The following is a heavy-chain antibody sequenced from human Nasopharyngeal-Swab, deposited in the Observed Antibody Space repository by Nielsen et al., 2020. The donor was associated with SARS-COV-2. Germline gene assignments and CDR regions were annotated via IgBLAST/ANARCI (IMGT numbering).Heavy chain of an antibody. J-gene: IGHJ3*02. CDR3: AKDVADLISSGGAFDI. Sequence: GESLKISCAASGFTFSDYAMTWVRQAPGKGLEWVSIISDSGGMTKYADSVKGRFTISRDNSKNTLYLQMNSLRAEDTAVYYCAKDVADLISSGGAFDIWGQGTMVTVSS. CDR2: ISDSGGMT. D-gene: IGHD6-19*01. CDR1: GFTFSDYA. V-gene: IGHV3-23*01.